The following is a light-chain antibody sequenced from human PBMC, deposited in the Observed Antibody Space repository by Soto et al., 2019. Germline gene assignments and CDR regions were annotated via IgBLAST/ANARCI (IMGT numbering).Light chain of an antibody. V-gene: IGKV1-9*01. CDR2: AAS. CDR1: QDINSY. CDR3: QHFKDYPLT. J-gene: IGKJ4*01. Sequence: DIQLTQSPSFLSASGGDRVTITCRASQDINSYLAWYQQKPGQAPKLLIYAASTLQSGGPSRFSGSRSGTQFTLTISSLQPEDSATYYCQHFKDYPLTFGGGTKVEIK.